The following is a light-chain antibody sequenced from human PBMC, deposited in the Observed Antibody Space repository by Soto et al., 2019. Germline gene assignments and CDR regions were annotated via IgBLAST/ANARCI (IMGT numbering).Light chain of an antibody. CDR2: AAS. Sequence: EIVLTQSPGTLSLSPGERATLSCRASQSISSSYLAWYQQKPGQAPRLLIYAASSRATGIPDRFSGSGSGTDFPITISRLEPEDFAVYYCQQYGSSSYTFGQGTKLEIK. V-gene: IGKV3-20*01. J-gene: IGKJ2*01. CDR1: QSISSSY. CDR3: QQYGSSSYT.